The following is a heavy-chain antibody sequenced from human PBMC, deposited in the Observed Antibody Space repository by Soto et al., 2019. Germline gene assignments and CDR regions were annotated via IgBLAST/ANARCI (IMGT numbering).Heavy chain of an antibody. CDR1: GGSISSGGYY. V-gene: IGHV4-31*03. CDR2: IYYSGST. J-gene: IGHJ4*02. Sequence: TLSLTCTVSGGSISSGGYYWSWILQHPGKGLEWIGYIYYSGSTYYNPSLKSRVTISVDTSKNQFSLKLSSVTAADTAVYYCASTAAGEDAYSEYWGKGKMVNVSA. D-gene: IGHD6-13*01. CDR3: ASTAAGEDAYSEY.